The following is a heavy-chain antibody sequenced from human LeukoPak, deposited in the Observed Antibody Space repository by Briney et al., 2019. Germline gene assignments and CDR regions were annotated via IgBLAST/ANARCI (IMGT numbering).Heavy chain of an antibody. CDR3: ARYDFILISYFDL. V-gene: IGHV4-39*07. Sequence: PSETLSLTCTVSGGSISSSSYYWGWIRQPPGKGLEWIGSIYYSGSTYYNPSLKSRVTISVDTSKNQFSLKLSSVTAEDTAVYHCARYDFILISYFDLWGRGTLVTVSS. CDR1: GGSISSSSYY. J-gene: IGHJ2*01. CDR2: IYYSGST. D-gene: IGHD3-3*01.